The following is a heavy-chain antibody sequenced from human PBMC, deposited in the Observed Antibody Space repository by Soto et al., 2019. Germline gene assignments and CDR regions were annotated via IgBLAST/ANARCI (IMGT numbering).Heavy chain of an antibody. CDR1: GDSVSSNSAA. J-gene: IGHJ6*02. CDR3: AREGGGYSSGCMDV. D-gene: IGHD6-19*01. Sequence: SQTLSLTCVLSGDSVSSNSAAWNWIRQSPSRGLEWLGRTYYRSKWYNDYAVSVKSRITINPDTSKNPFSLQLNSVTPEDTAVYYCAREGGGYSSGCMDVWGQGATVTVSS. CDR2: TYYRSKWYN. V-gene: IGHV6-1*01.